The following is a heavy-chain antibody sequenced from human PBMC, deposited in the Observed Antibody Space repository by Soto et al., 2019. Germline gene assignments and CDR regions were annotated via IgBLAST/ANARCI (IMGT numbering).Heavy chain of an antibody. CDR2: ISGSGGST. D-gene: IGHD2-2*01. V-gene: IGHV3-23*01. CDR3: AKGDCSSSTCRMDV. Sequence: EVQGLESGGGLVQPGGSLRLSCAASGFTFSTYAMSWVRQAPGKGLEWVSGISGSGGSTNYADSVKGRFTISRDNSKNTLYLQMNSLRAEDTAVYYCAKGDCSSSTCRMDVWGQGTTVSVS. CDR1: GFTFSTYA. J-gene: IGHJ6*02.